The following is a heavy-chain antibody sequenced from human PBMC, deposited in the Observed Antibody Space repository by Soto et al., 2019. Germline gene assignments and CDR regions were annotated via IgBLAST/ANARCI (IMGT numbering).Heavy chain of an antibody. CDR2: INAGNGNT. D-gene: IGHD2-2*01. J-gene: IGHJ5*02. Sequence: QVQLVQSGAEVKKPGASVKVSCKASGYTFTSYAMHWVRQAPGERLEWMGWINAGNGNTKYSQKFQGRVTITRDTSASTAYVELSSLRSEDTAVYFCARGPPAIVKFDPWGQGTLVIVSS. CDR3: ARGPPAIVKFDP. CDR1: GYTFTSYA. V-gene: IGHV1-3*01.